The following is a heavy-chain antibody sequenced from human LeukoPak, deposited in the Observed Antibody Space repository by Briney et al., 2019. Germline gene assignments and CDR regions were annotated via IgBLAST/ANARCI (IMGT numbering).Heavy chain of an antibody. Sequence: SETLSLTCTVSGGPISGHYWSWIRQPPGKGLEWIGYIYHSGTTDYNPSLKSRLTISVDTSKNQFSLNLRSMTTADTAVYYCARGGGGYAADYWAQGTLVTVSS. CDR1: GGPISGHY. CDR2: IYHSGTT. D-gene: IGHD5-12*01. J-gene: IGHJ4*02. CDR3: ARGGGGYAADY. V-gene: IGHV4-59*11.